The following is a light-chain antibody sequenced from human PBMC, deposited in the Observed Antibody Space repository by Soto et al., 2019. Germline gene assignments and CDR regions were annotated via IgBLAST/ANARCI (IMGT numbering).Light chain of an antibody. CDR2: DVS. CDR3: SSYTSSTTPYV. V-gene: IGLV2-14*03. J-gene: IGLJ1*01. CDR1: SSDVGGYNY. Sequence: QSVLTQPASVSGSPGQSITISCTGTSSDVGGYNYVSWYQRHPGKAPKLMIFDVSNRPSGVSNRFFGSKSANTASLTISGLQAEDEADYFCSSYTSSTTPYVFGTGTKLTVL.